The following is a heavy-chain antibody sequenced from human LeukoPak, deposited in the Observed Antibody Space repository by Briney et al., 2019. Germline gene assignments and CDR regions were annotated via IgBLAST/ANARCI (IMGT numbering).Heavy chain of an antibody. V-gene: IGHV1-18*01. J-gene: IGHJ4*02. D-gene: IGHD6-13*01. CDR2: ISAYTGNT. Sequence: ASVKVSCKASGYTFSAYGISWVRQALGQGLEWMGCISAYTGNTSYAQNLQGRLTMTTDTSTSTAYMELRSLRSDDTAFYYCARDSHIAGVAYYFDYWGQGTLVTVSS. CDR1: GYTFSAYG. CDR3: ARDSHIAGVAYYFDY.